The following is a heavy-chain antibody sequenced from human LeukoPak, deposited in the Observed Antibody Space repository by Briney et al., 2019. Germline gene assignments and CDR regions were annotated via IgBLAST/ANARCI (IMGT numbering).Heavy chain of an antibody. J-gene: IGHJ4*02. Sequence: GGSLRLSCAAFGFTFNSYGMSWVRQAPGKGLEWVSASSGGGGGTYYADSVKGRFTISRDNSKNTLYLQMNSLRAEDTAVYYCAKAVVGVAAIAYWGQGTLVTVSS. V-gene: IGHV3-23*01. D-gene: IGHD2-15*01. CDR2: SSGGGGGT. CDR3: AKAVVGVAAIAY. CDR1: GFTFNSYG.